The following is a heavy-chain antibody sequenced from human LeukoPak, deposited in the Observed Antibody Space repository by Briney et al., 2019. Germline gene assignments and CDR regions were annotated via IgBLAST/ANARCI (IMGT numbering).Heavy chain of an antibody. CDR3: ARGGGEYSWFDP. CDR2: INPSGGST. CDR1: VYTFTSYY. Sequence: ASVKVSFKASVYTFTSYYMHWVRQAPGQGREWMGIINPSGGSTSYAQKFQGRVTMTRDMSTSTVYMELSSLRSEDTAVYYCARGGGEYSWFDPWGQGTLVTVSS. J-gene: IGHJ5*02. V-gene: IGHV1-46*01. D-gene: IGHD6-6*01.